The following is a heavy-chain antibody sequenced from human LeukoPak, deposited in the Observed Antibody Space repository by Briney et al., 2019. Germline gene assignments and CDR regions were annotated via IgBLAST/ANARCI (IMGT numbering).Heavy chain of an antibody. CDR1: GGSISSYY. Sequence: SETLSLTCTVSGGSISSYYWSWIRHPPGKGLEWIGYIYYSGSTNYNPSLKSRVTISVDTSKNQFSLKLSSVTAADTAVYYCARDAADDAFDIWGQGTMVTVSS. D-gene: IGHD6-13*01. V-gene: IGHV4-59*01. CDR3: ARDAADDAFDI. CDR2: IYYSGST. J-gene: IGHJ3*02.